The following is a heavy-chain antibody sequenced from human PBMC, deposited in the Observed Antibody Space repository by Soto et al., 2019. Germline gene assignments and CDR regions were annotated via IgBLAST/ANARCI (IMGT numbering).Heavy chain of an antibody. CDR1: GGSFSGYQ. CDR2: INASGDI. J-gene: IGHJ6*03. Sequence: QVQLQQWGAGLLKPSETLSLTCAVYGGSFSGYQWSWIRQTPGKGLEWIGGINASGDINYNPSLKSRVTILMDSPKKQISPMLSSVTAADTAVYYCARGLILWFGELSRRGGYYYYMDVWSKGTTVIVSS. CDR3: ARGLILWFGELSRRGGYYYYMDV. V-gene: IGHV4-34*01. D-gene: IGHD3-10*01.